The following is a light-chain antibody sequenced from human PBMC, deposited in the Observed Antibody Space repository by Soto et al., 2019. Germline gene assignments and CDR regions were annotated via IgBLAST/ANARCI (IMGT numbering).Light chain of an antibody. CDR2: GAS. V-gene: IGKV3D-20*02. CDR3: QQRSNWPH. J-gene: IGKJ4*01. Sequence: EIVLTQSPGTLSLSPGERATLSCRASQSVTSTYLAWYQQKPGQAPRLLIYGASNRATGIPARFSGSGSGTDFTLTISSLEPEDFAVYYCQQRSNWPHFGGGTKVDIK. CDR1: QSVTSTY.